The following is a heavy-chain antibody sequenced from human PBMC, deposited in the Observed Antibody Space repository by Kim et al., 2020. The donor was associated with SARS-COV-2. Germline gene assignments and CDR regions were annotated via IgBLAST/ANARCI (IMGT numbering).Heavy chain of an antibody. J-gene: IGHJ6*03. CDR3: ARGRYGEITLFGVVPGHYDMDV. CDR2: INHSGST. CDR1: GGSFSGYY. Sequence: SETLSLTCAVYGGSFSGYYWSCIRQPPGKVLEGMGEINHSGSTNYNPSLKSRVTISVDTYKNQFSLKLSSVTAADTAVYYCARGRYGEITLFGVVPGHYDMDVWGKGTKVTVSS. V-gene: IGHV4-34*01. D-gene: IGHD3-3*01.